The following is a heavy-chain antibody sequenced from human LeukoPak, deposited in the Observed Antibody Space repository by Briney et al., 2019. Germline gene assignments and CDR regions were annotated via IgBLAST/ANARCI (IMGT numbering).Heavy chain of an antibody. CDR3: ARGFQMIGSHYAFDI. V-gene: IGHV1-58*02. CDR1: GFTFTSSA. CDR2: IVVGSGNT. J-gene: IGHJ3*02. Sequence: SVKVSCKASGFTFTSSAMQWVRQARGQRLEWIGWIVVGSGNTNYAQKFQERVTITRDMSTSTAYMELSSLRSEDTAVYYCARGFQMIGSHYAFDIWGQGTMVTVSS. D-gene: IGHD1-26*01.